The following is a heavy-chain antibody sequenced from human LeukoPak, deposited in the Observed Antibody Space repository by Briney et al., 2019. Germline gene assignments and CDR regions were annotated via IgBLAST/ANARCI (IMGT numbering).Heavy chain of an antibody. CDR3: ARGQGPGYCSGGSCYSFGDWFDP. CDR1: GGSFSGYY. J-gene: IGHJ5*02. Sequence: SETLSLTCAVYGGSFSGYYWSWIRQPPGKGLEWIGEINHSGSTNYNPSLKSRVTISVDTSKNQFSLKLSSVTAADTAVYYCARGQGPGYCSGGSCYSFGDWFDPWGQGTLVTVSS. V-gene: IGHV4-34*01. D-gene: IGHD2-15*01. CDR2: INHSGST.